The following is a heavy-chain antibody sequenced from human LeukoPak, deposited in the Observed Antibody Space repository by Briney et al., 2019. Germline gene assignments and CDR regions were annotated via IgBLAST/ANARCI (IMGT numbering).Heavy chain of an antibody. CDR1: GGSISTYY. CDR2: SYYSGGT. D-gene: IGHD1-26*01. Sequence: SETLSLTCTVSGGSISTYYWSWIRQPPGKGLEWIGYSYYSGGTYPNPSLKSRVTISVDTSKNQFSLKLNSVTAADTAVYYCARVGSGNFEYWGQGTLVTVSS. CDR3: ARVGSGNFEY. V-gene: IGHV4-59*01. J-gene: IGHJ4*02.